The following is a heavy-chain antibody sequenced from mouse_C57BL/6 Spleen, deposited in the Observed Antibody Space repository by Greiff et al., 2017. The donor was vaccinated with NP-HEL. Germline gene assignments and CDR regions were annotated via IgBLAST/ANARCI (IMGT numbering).Heavy chain of an antibody. CDR3: ARGVDYYGSSYSYWYFDV. V-gene: IGHV1-55*01. CDR2: IYPGSGST. CDR1: GYTFTSYW. J-gene: IGHJ1*03. D-gene: IGHD1-1*01. Sequence: QVQLQQPGAELVKPGASVKMSCKASGYTFTSYWITWVKQRPGQGLEWIGDIYPGSGSTNYNEKFKSKATLTVDTSSSTAYMQLSSLTSEDSAVYYCARGVDYYGSSYSYWYFDVWGTGTTVTVSS.